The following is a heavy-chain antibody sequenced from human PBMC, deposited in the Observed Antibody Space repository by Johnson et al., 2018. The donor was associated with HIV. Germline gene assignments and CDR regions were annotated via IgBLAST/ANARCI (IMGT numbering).Heavy chain of an antibody. J-gene: IGHJ3*02. V-gene: IGHV3-20*04. CDR2: INWNGGST. D-gene: IGHD6-25*01. CDR1: GFTFDDYG. Sequence: VQLVESGGGVVRPGGSLRLSCVASGFTFDDYGMSWVRQVPGKGLEWVSGINWNGGSTGYADSVKGRFSISRDNAKKSLYLQMNSLRAEDTAVYYCAKGLAAGDDAFDIWGQGTMVTVSS. CDR3: AKGLAAGDDAFDI.